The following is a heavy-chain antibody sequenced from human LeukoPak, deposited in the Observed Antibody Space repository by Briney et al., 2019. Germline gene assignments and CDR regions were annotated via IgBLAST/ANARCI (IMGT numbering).Heavy chain of an antibody. CDR2: IYHSGST. Sequence: SQTLSLTCTVSGGSISSGGYYWSWIRQPPGKGLEWIGYIYHSGSTYYNPSLKSRVTISVDRSKNQFSLKLSSVTAADTAVYYCARDPRTVTRDALYYYYYMDVWGKGTTVTVSS. D-gene: IGHD4-11*01. CDR3: ARDPRTVTRDALYYYYYMDV. CDR1: GGSISSGGYY. J-gene: IGHJ6*03. V-gene: IGHV4-30-2*01.